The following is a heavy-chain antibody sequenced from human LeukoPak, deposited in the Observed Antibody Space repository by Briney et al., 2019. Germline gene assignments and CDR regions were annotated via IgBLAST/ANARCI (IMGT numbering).Heavy chain of an antibody. V-gene: IGHV4-59*08. Sequence: SGTLSLTCTVSGGSISSYYWSWIRQPPGKGLEWIGYIYYSGSPNYNPSLKSRVTISLDTSKNEFSLKLTSVPAADTAVYYCARHRRFYDILTGYASEHDFDYWGQGTLVTVSS. CDR3: ARHRRFYDILTGYASEHDFDY. CDR2: IYYSGSP. J-gene: IGHJ4*02. D-gene: IGHD3-9*01. CDR1: GGSISSYY.